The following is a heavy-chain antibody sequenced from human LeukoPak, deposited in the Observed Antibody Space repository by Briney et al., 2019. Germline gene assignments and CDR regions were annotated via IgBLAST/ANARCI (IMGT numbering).Heavy chain of an antibody. D-gene: IGHD1-1*01. J-gene: IGHJ4*02. CDR2: MYPGDSDT. V-gene: IGHV5-51*01. CDR3: ARHSDGDNFAAFDS. Sequence: GESLKISCKGSGSIFSAYWIGWVRQMPGTGLEWMGIMYPGDSDTRYSPSFQGQVTISADRSISTAYLQLSSLKASDTAIYHCARHSDGDNFAAFDSWGQGTLVTVSS. CDR1: GSIFSAYW.